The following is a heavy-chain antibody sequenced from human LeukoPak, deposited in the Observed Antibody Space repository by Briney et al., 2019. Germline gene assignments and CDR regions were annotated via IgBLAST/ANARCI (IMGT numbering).Heavy chain of an antibody. Sequence: GSLRLSCAASGFTFSDYYMSWIRQAPGKGLEWVSYISSSSSYTNYADSVKGRFTISRDNAKNSLYLQMNSLRAEDTAVYYCANNYYGSGSYNNPRGYWGQGTLVTVSS. V-gene: IGHV3-11*03. D-gene: IGHD3-10*01. CDR2: ISSSSSYT. J-gene: IGHJ4*02. CDR1: GFTFSDYY. CDR3: ANNYYGSGSYNNPRGY.